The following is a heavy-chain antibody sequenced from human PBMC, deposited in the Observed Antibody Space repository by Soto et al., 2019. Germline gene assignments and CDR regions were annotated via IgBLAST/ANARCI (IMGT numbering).Heavy chain of an antibody. CDR2: IYYSGST. V-gene: IGHV4-39*01. CDR3: ARLSGSYYYGMDV. CDR1: GGSISSSSYY. J-gene: IGHJ6*02. Sequence: QLQLQESGPGLVKPSETLSLTCTVSGGSISSSSYYWGWIRQPPGKALEWIGSIYYSGSTYYNPSLKSRVTISVDTSKNQFSLKLSSVTAADTAVYYCARLSGSYYYGMDVWGQGTTVTVSS. D-gene: IGHD3-10*01.